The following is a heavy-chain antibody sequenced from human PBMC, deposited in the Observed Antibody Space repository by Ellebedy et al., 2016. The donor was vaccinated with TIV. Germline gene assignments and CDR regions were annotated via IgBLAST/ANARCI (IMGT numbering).Heavy chain of an antibody. CDR1: GFTFSSYG. J-gene: IGHJ6*03. Sequence: GGSLRLXXAASGFTFSSYGMHWVRQAPGKGLEWVAVISYDGNNKYYADSVKGRFTISRDNSKNTLYVQMNRLRAEDTAVYYCAKDPLPAASYRYYYMDVWGKGTTVTVSS. CDR2: ISYDGNNK. D-gene: IGHD2-2*01. V-gene: IGHV3-30*18. CDR3: AKDPLPAASYRYYYMDV.